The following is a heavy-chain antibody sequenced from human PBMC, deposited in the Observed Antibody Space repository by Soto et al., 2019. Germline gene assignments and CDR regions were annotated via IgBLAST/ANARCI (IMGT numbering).Heavy chain of an antibody. J-gene: IGHJ4*02. V-gene: IGHV3-30-3*01. D-gene: IGHD3-10*01. CDR3: ARDPVLLWFGELRTNYFDY. Sequence: PGGSLRLSCAASGFTFSSYAMHWVRQAPGKGLEWVAVISYDGSNKYYADSVKGRFTISRDNSKNTLYLQMDSLRAEDTAVYYCARDPVLLWFGELRTNYFDYWSQGTLVTVSS. CDR1: GFTFSSYA. CDR2: ISYDGSNK.